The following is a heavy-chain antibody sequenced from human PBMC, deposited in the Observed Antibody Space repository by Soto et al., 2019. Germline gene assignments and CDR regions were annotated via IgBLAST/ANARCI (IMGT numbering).Heavy chain of an antibody. V-gene: IGHV3-7*01. CDR3: SRSLNS. CDR1: GFTFSTYW. J-gene: IGHJ4*02. Sequence: SGGSLRLSCAASGFTFSTYWMDWVRQTPGKGLEWVANINQDGSEKNYVDSVKGRFTIYGDNAKNSLYLQMSSLTAEDSALYYCSRSLNSWGQGTLVTVSS. CDR2: INQDGSEK.